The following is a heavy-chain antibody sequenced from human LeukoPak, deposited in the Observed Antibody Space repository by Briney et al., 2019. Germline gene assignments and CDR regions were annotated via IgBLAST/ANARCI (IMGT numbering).Heavy chain of an antibody. CDR3: ASRSIAAAEDFDY. CDR2: INHSGST. D-gene: IGHD6-13*01. V-gene: IGHV4-34*01. CDR1: GGSFSGYY. J-gene: IGHJ4*02. Sequence: TASETLSLTCAVYGGSFSGYYWSWIRQPPGKGLEWIGEINHSGSTNYNPSLKSRATISVDTSKNQFSLKLSSVTAADTAVYYCASRSIAAAEDFDYWGQGTLVTVSS.